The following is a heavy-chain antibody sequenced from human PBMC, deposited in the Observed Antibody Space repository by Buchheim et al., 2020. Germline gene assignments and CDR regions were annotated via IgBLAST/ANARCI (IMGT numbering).Heavy chain of an antibody. J-gene: IGHJ6*02. Sequence: EVQLVESGGGLVQPGGSLRLSCAASGFTVSSNYMSWVRQAPGKGLEWVSVIYSGGSTYYADSVKGRLTISRDNSKTTLYLQMNSLRAEDTAVYYCARDLCSGGSCYYYYGMDVWGQGTT. CDR3: ARDLCSGGSCYYYYGMDV. CDR1: GFTVSSNY. CDR2: IYSGGST. V-gene: IGHV3-66*01. D-gene: IGHD2-15*01.